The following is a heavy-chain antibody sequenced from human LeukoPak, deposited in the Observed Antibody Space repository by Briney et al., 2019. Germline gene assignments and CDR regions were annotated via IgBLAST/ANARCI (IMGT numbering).Heavy chain of an antibody. J-gene: IGHJ4*02. CDR3: ARDPGGNSWTPYYFDY. CDR2: IWYDGSNK. Sequence: GRSLRLSCAASGFTFSSYGMHWVRQAPGKGLEWVAVIWYDGSNKYYADSVKGRFTISRDNSKNTLYLQMNSLRAEDTAVYYCARDPGGNSWTPYYFDYWGQGTLVTVSS. V-gene: IGHV3-33*01. D-gene: IGHD6-13*01. CDR1: GFTFSSYG.